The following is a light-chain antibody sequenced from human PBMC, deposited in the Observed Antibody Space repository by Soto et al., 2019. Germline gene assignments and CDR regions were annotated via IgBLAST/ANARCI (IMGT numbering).Light chain of an antibody. Sequence: IVMTQSPATLSASPGERATLSCRASQSVSSDLAWYQQKPGQAPRLLISGASTRATGLPARFSGSGSGTDFTLTISSLQSEDFAVYYCQHYYNWPRTFGQGTKVDIK. V-gene: IGKV3-15*01. CDR3: QHYYNWPRT. J-gene: IGKJ1*01. CDR1: QSVSSD. CDR2: GAS.